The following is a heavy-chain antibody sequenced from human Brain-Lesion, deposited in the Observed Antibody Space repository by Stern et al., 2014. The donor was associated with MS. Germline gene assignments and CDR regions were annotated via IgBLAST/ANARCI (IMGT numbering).Heavy chain of an antibody. J-gene: IGHJ5*02. Sequence: VQLVESGPGLVKPSETLSLTCTVAGGSVSSTSHAWAWIRQPPGKGLEWIGTIYYSGNNYSSPSLKSRLTISLDTSQNPVSLQLRSVTAADTAVYYCAGEEDIRYCSGGSCTGNWFDPWGQGTLVTVSS. CDR2: IYYSGNN. D-gene: IGHD2-15*01. V-gene: IGHV4-39*01. CDR1: GGSVSSTSHA. CDR3: AGEEDIRYCSGGSCTGNWFDP.